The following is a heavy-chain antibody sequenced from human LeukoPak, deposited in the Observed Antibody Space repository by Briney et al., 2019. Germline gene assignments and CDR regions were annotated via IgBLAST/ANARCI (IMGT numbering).Heavy chain of an antibody. CDR2: ISGSGGST. J-gene: IGHJ4*02. CDR1: GFTFSSYG. V-gene: IGHV3-23*01. D-gene: IGHD3-10*01. Sequence: GGSLRLSCEASGFTFSSYGMSWVRQAPGKGLEWVSAISGSGGSTYYADSVKGRFTISRDNSKNTLYLQMNSLRAEDTAVYYCAKDMVRGVRGVDYWGQGTLVTVSS. CDR3: AKDMVRGVRGVDY.